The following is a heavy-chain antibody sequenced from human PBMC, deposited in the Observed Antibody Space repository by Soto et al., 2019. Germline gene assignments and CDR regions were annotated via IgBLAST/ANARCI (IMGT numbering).Heavy chain of an antibody. Sequence: SVKVSCKASGGTFSSYAISWVRQAPGQGIEWMGGIIPIFGTANDAQKFQGRVTITADESTSTAYMELSSLRSEDTAVYYCARSLTGYSSSWYGSSAFDYWG. D-gene: IGHD6-13*01. J-gene: IGHJ4*01. CDR2: IIPIFGTA. CDR1: GGTFSSYA. V-gene: IGHV1-69*13. CDR3: ARSLTGYSSSWYGSSAFDY.